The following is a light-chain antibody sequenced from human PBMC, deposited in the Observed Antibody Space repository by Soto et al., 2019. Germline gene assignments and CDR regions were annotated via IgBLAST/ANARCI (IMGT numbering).Light chain of an antibody. CDR2: GVS. CDR3: QQYVTSPLT. CDR1: QSVSSY. Sequence: EIVLTQSPGTLSLSPGERATLSCRASQSVSSYLAWYQQKPGQAPRLLIYGVSSRATGIPDRVSGNGSGTDFTLTISRLEPEDFAVYYCQQYVTSPLTFGGGTKV. J-gene: IGKJ4*01. V-gene: IGKV3-20*01.